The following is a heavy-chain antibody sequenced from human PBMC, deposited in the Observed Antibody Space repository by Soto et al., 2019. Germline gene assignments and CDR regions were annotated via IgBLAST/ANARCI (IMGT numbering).Heavy chain of an antibody. CDR2: IDRKTYNYAT. V-gene: IGHV3-73*02. J-gene: IGHJ5*02. Sequence: EVQLLEAGGGLVQPGGSLKLSCATSGFSFSDIAMHWVRQASGKGREWVGRIDRKTYNYATTYGASVKGRFTISRDHSRNMVYLKSNSLKTEDTAVYYCSKYSGGASTPAALDQGTLVTVSS. CDR3: SKYSGGASTPAA. D-gene: IGHD2-21*01. CDR1: GFSFSDIA.